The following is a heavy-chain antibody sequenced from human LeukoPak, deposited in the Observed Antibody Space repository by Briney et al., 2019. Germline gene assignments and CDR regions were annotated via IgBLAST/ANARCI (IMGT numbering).Heavy chain of an antibody. CDR3: ARGGSSGYSPDY. Sequence: SQTLSLTCAVSGASISIGDYSWSWIRQPPGQGLEWIGYIYHSGSTYYNPSLKSRVTISVDRSKYQFTLNLSSVTAADTAVYYCARGGSSGYSPDYWGQGTLVTVSS. CDR2: IYHSGST. V-gene: IGHV4-30-2*01. CDR1: GASISIGDYS. D-gene: IGHD3-22*01. J-gene: IGHJ4*02.